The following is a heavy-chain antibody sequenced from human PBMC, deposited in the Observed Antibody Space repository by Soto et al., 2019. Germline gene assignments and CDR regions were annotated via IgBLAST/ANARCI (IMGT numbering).Heavy chain of an antibody. CDR1: GFTFTNSA. D-gene: IGHD1-26*01. V-gene: IGHV1-58*02. J-gene: IGHJ4*02. CDR2: IVVGSGRT. CDR3: AAVEGGGAPFHF. Sequence: QMQLAQSGPEVKKPGTSVKVSCKASGFTFTNSAIQWVRQARGQRLEWIGWIVVGSGRTDYEQKFQQRVTITRDMSTSTAYMELSSLRLEDTAVYYCAAVEGGGAPFHFWGQGSLVTVSS.